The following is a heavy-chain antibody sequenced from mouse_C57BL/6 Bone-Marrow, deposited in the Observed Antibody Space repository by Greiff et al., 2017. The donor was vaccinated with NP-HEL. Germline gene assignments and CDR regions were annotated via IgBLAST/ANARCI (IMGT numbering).Heavy chain of an antibody. V-gene: IGHV1-81*01. J-gene: IGHJ2*01. D-gene: IGHD1-1*01. CDR3: ARSGVLRSWY. CDR2: IYPRSGNT. Sequence: VQLQQSGAELARPGASVKLSCKASGYTFTSYGIRWVQQRPGQGLEWIGEIYPRSGNTYYNEKFKGRATLTADNSSSTAYMELRSLTSEDSAVYLCARSGVLRSWYGGQGTTLTVSS. CDR1: GYTFTSYG.